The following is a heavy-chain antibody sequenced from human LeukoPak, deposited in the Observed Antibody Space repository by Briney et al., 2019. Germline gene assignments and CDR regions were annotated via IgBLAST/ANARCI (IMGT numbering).Heavy chain of an antibody. CDR1: GGPITNHY. D-gene: IGHD3-3*01. V-gene: IGHV4-59*03. J-gene: IGHJ4*02. CDR2: IDYGGKT. Sequence: PSETLSLTCTVSGGPITNHYWSWVRQRPGEGLDWIGYIDYGGKTNYNPSLKSQVTISADTSMNQFSLRMTSVTAADTAMYYCASNVRVGPYYAAAFEYWGQGTLVTVSS. CDR3: ASNVRVGPYYAAAFEY.